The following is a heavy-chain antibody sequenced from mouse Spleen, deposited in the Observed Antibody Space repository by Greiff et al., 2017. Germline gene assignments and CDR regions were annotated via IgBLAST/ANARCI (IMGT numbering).Heavy chain of an antibody. J-gene: IGHJ1*01. CDR3: ARIYGSSLYWYFDV. V-gene: IGHV5-16*01. CDR2: INYDGSST. D-gene: IGHD1-1*01. CDR1: GFTFSDYY. Sequence: EVMLVESEGGLVQPGSSMKLSCTASGFTFSDYYMAWVRQVPEKGLEWVANINYDGSSTYYLDSLKSRFIISRDNAKNILYLQMSSLKSEDTATYYCARIYGSSLYWYFDVWGAGTTVTVSS.